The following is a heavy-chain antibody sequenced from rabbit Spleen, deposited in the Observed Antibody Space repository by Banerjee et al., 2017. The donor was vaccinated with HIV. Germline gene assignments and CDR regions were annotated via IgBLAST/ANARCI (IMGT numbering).Heavy chain of an antibody. D-gene: IGHD6-1*01. CDR1: GFSFSNKAV. CDR2: IDAGSSGFT. V-gene: IGHV1S45*01. J-gene: IGHJ3*01. Sequence: QEQLVESGGGLVKPEGSLKLSCTASGFSFSNKAVMCWVRQAPGKGLEWVVCIDAGSSGFTYFASWAKGRFTISKISSTTVTLHMTSLTAADTATYFCARDLDNGYVGYGFTDLSLWGQGPWSPS. CDR3: ARDLDNGYVGYGFTDLSL.